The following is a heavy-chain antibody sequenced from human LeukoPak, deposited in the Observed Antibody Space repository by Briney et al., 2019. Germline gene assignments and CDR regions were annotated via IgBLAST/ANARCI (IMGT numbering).Heavy chain of an antibody. J-gene: IGHJ4*02. V-gene: IGHV3-30*02. D-gene: IGHD5-12*01. Sequence: GGSLRLSCAASGFTFSSYGMHWVRQAPGKGLEWVAFIRFEAGNIQYADSVKGRFTISRDNSKSTLYLQMNSLRAEDTAVYFCAKEGPFSGPVSDYWGQGTLVTVSS. CDR1: GFTFSSYG. CDR2: IRFEAGNI. CDR3: AKEGPFSGPVSDY.